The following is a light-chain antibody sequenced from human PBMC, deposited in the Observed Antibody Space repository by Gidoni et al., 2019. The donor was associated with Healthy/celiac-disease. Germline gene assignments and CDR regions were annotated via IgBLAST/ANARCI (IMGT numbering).Light chain of an antibody. CDR2: DAS. V-gene: IGKV3-11*01. J-gene: IGKJ4*01. CDR3: QQRSNWPPRLT. CDR1: QSVSSY. Sequence: EIVFTQSPATLSLSPGVRATLSCRASQSVSSYLAWYQQKPGQAPRLLIYDASNRATGIPARFSGSGSGTDFTLTISSLEPEDFAVYYCQQRSNWPPRLTFGGGTKGEIK.